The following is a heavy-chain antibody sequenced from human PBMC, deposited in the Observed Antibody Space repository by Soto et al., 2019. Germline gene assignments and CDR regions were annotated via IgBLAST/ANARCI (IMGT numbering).Heavy chain of an antibody. CDR1: GFTFSSYG. CDR2: IWYDGSNK. V-gene: IGHV3-33*01. Sequence: PGGSLRLSYAASGFTFSSYGMHWVRQAPGKGLEWVAVIWYDGSNKYYADSVKGRFTISRDNSKNTLYLQMNSLRAEDTAVYYCARPVKYCTNGVCYSPWFDPWGQGTLVTVSS. J-gene: IGHJ5*02. CDR3: ARPVKYCTNGVCYSPWFDP. D-gene: IGHD2-8*01.